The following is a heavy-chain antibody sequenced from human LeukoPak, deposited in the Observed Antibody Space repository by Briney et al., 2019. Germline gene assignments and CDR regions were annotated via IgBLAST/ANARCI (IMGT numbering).Heavy chain of an antibody. CDR1: GFTFSSYG. Sequence: GSLRLSCAASGFTFSSYGMHWVRQAPGKGLEWVAVISYDGSNKYYADSVKGRFTISRDNSKNTLYLQMNSLRAEDTAVYYCAKDQARSWPAAISYYYYGMDVCGQGTTVTVSS. CDR2: ISYDGSNK. J-gene: IGHJ6*02. CDR3: AKDQARSWPAAISYYYYGMDV. V-gene: IGHV3-30*18. D-gene: IGHD2-2*01.